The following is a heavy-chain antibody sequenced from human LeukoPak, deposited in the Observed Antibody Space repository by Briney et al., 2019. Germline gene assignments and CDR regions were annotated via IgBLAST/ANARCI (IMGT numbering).Heavy chain of an antibody. Sequence: ASVKVSCKVSGYTLAELSMHWVRQAPGKGLEWMGGFDPEDGETIYAQKFQGRVTMTEDTSTDTAYMELSSLRSEDTAVYYCATGMSIAAHSFDYWGQGTLVTVSS. CDR2: FDPEDGET. CDR1: GYTLAELS. D-gene: IGHD6-6*01. CDR3: ATGMSIAAHSFDY. V-gene: IGHV1-24*01. J-gene: IGHJ4*02.